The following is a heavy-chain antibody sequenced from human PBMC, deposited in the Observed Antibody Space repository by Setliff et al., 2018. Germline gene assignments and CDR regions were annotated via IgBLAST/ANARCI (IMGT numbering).Heavy chain of an antibody. CDR2: IYTDGST. CDR1: GDSISGAKYY. D-gene: IGHD5-12*01. CDR3: ARGGTFRYFDY. Sequence: PSETLSLTCTVSGDSISGAKYYWSWIRQSAGKGLECIGRIYTDGSTKYNPSLNSRVALSIDTSKNQFSLRLSSVTAADTAVYYCARGGTFRYFDYWGQGTPVTVSS. V-gene: IGHV4-61*02. J-gene: IGHJ4*02.